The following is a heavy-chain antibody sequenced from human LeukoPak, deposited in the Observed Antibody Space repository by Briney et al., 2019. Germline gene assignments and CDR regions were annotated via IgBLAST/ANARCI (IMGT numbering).Heavy chain of an antibody. CDR1: GDSISSYY. J-gene: IGHJ4*02. CDR2: IYSSGST. Sequence: SETLSLTCTVSGDSISSYYWSWIRQPPGKGLEWIGYIYSSGSTNYNPSLKSRVTISVDTSKNQFSLKLTSVTAADTAVCYCARAPYYYDNSGYFRFDYWGQGTLVTVSS. CDR3: ARAPYYYDNSGYFRFDY. V-gene: IGHV4-59*01. D-gene: IGHD3-22*01.